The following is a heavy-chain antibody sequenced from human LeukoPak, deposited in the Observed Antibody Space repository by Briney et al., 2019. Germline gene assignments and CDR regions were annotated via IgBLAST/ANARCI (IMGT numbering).Heavy chain of an antibody. CDR2: IIPIFGTA. V-gene: IGHV1-69*13. CDR3: ARGRHGYNYYWFDP. D-gene: IGHD5-24*01. Sequence: SVKVSCKASGGTFSSYAISWVRQAPGQGLEWMGGIIPIFGTANYAQKFQGRVTITADESTSTAYMELSGLRSEDTAVYYCARGRHGYNYYWFDPWGQGTLVTVSS. J-gene: IGHJ5*02. CDR1: GGTFSSYA.